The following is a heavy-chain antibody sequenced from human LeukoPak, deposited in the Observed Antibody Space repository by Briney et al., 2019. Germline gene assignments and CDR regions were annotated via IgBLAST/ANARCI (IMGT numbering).Heavy chain of an antibody. J-gene: IGHJ5*02. CDR2: FDPEDGET. D-gene: IGHD3-10*01. Sequence: ASVKVSCKVSGYTLTELSMHWVRQAPGKGLEWMGGFDPEDGETIYAQKFQGRVTMTEDTSTDTAYMELSSLRSEDTAVYYCASLNYYGPGSYYNYWFDPWGQGTLVTVSS. CDR1: GYTLTELS. V-gene: IGHV1-24*01. CDR3: ASLNYYGPGSYYNYWFDP.